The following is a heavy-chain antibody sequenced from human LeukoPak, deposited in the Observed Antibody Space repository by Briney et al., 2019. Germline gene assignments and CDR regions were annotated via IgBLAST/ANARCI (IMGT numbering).Heavy chain of an antibody. CDR1: GFTFSSYG. V-gene: IGHV3-30*03. J-gene: IGHJ4*02. CDR3: ATSTRYDSSGYYPFDY. CDR2: ISYDGSNK. D-gene: IGHD3-22*01. Sequence: GRSLRLSCAASGFTFSSYGMHWDRQAPGKGLEWVAVISYDGSNKYYADSVKGRFTISRDNSKNTLYLQMNSLRAEDTAVYYCATSTRYDSSGYYPFDYWGQGTLVTVSS.